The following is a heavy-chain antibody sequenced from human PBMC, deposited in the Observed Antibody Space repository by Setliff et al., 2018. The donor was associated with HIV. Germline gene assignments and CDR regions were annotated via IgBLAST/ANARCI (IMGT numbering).Heavy chain of an antibody. V-gene: IGHV4-34*01. D-gene: IGHD2-2*01. J-gene: IGHJ6*03. CDR3: ARAQLPPTYIDG. CDR1: TGSFSGYY. Sequence: SETLSLTCAVYTGSFSGYYWSWIRQPPGKGLEWIGMITHSGSTNYNPSLKSRVTISVDTSKNHFSLKLTSVTAADTAVYYCARAQLPPTYIDGWGKGTTVTVSS. CDR2: ITHSGST.